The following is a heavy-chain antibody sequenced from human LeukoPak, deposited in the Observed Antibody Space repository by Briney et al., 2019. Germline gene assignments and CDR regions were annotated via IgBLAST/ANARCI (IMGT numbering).Heavy chain of an antibody. CDR1: GYSFTSHW. D-gene: IGHD2-2*01. V-gene: IGHV5-51*01. CDR3: ARTDCSSTSCYLFDY. Sequence: GESLKISCKGSGYSFTSHWIGWVRQMPGKGLEWMGIIYPSDSDTRYSPSFQGQVTISADKSISTAYLQWSSLKASDTAMYYCARTDCSSTSCYLFDYWAREPWSPSPQ. CDR2: IYPSDSDT. J-gene: IGHJ4*02.